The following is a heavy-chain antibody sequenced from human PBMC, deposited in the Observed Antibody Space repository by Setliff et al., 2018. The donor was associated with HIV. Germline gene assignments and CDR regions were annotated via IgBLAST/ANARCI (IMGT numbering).Heavy chain of an antibody. J-gene: IGHJ4*02. CDR3: AWTQDGPGGNYFDH. Sequence: ASVKVSCKASGYIFTNYYIHWVRQAPGQGLEWMGIINPSGGSTTYAQKFQGRASMTRDTSTSTVYMDLSSLRSEDTAVYYCAWTQDGPGGNYFDHWGQGTLVTVSS. CDR1: GYIFTNYY. CDR2: INPSGGST. V-gene: IGHV1-46*01.